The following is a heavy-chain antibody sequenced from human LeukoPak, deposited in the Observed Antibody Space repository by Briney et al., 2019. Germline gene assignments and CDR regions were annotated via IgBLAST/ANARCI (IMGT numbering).Heavy chain of an antibody. D-gene: IGHD1-26*01. V-gene: IGHV6-1*01. J-gene: IGHJ4*02. CDR2: TYYRSKWYN. CDR3: AKAEKYGGRVFDC. Sequence: SQTLSLTCAISGDSVSINSAAWNWIRQSPPRGLEWLGRTYYRSKWYNEYAVSVKSRIIINPDTSKNQFSLQLNSVTPEDTAVYYCAKAEKYGGRVFDCWGQGTLVTVSS. CDR1: GDSVSINSAA.